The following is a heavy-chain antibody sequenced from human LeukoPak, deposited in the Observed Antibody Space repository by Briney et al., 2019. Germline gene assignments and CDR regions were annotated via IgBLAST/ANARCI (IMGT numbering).Heavy chain of an antibody. CDR1: GYSISSGYY. J-gene: IGHJ4*02. CDR2: IYHDGTT. D-gene: IGHD6-19*01. Sequence: SETLSLTCAVSGYSISSGYYWGWIRQPPGKGLEWISSIYHDGTTYSNPSLKRRVTISVDPSNNQVSLKVTSVTAADGGVYYCARDQRLAGTVLDYWGQGMSVTVSS. CDR3: ARDQRLAGTVLDY. V-gene: IGHV4-38-2*02.